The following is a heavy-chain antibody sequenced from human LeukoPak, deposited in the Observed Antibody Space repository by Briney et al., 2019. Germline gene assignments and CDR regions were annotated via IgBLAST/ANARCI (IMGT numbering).Heavy chain of an antibody. CDR2: IKIDGKT. V-gene: IGHV3-74*01. D-gene: IGHD3-22*01. Sequence: GGSPCPSAAPSEFPSRVYGMSGGPEAQGRGQWWVSGIKIDGKTNYADSVKGRFTISRDNAKNTVSLQMNSLRAEDTGVYYCARAPSEIGGYYPEYFRHWGQGTLVTVSS. CDR1: EFPSRVYG. CDR3: ARAPSEIGGYYPEYFRH. J-gene: IGHJ1*01.